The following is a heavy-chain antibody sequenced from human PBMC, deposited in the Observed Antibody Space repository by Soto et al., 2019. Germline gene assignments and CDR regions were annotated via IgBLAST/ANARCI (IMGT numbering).Heavy chain of an antibody. V-gene: IGHV4-39*01. D-gene: IGHD6-13*01. Sequence: PSETLSLTCIVSGGSISSSHYYWGWIRQPPGKGLEWIGSIYYTGSTYYNRSLESRVTISVDMSKNQLSLRLSSVTAADTAVYYCARPKTIGAAAGKGWFDPWGQGTLVTAPQ. CDR2: IYYTGST. J-gene: IGHJ5*02. CDR3: ARPKTIGAAAGKGWFDP. CDR1: GGSISSSHYY.